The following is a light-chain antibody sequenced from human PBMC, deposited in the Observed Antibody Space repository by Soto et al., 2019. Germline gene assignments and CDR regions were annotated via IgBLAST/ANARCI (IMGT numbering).Light chain of an antibody. CDR2: EAT. V-gene: IGLV2-14*02. CDR1: SSDIGSFEP. J-gene: IGLJ2*01. CDR3: CSYTTTSTLI. Sequence: QSALTQPASVSGSPGQSITISCSGTSSDIGSFEPVSWYQHHPGKVPKLIIYEATKRPPGVSDRFSGSKSDRTASLTISGLQAEDEAEYYCCSYTTTSTLIFGGGTKVTVL.